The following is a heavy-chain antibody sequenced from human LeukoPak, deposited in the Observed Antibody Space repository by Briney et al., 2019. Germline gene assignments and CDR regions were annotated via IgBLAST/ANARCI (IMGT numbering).Heavy chain of an antibody. Sequence: ASVKVSCKASGGTFSSYAISWVRQAPGQGLEWMGGIIPIFGTANYAQKFQGRVTMTTDTSTSTAYMELRSLRSDDTAVYYCARRIAVAGLNWFDPWGQGTLVTVSS. V-gene: IGHV1-69*05. CDR3: ARRIAVAGLNWFDP. CDR1: GGTFSSYA. D-gene: IGHD6-19*01. CDR2: IIPIFGTA. J-gene: IGHJ5*02.